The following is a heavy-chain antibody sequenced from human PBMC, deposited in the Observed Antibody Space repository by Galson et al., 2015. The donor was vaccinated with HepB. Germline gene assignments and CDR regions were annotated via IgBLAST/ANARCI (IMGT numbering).Heavy chain of an antibody. D-gene: IGHD7-27*01. CDR2: INTISITK. CDR1: CFTFSNYA. CDR3: ARGRLNGDLNY. V-gene: IGHV3-48*02. J-gene: IGHJ4*02. Sequence: SLRLSCAASCFTFSNYAMNWVRQAPGKGLEWVSYINTISITKYYADSVKGRFTISRDNAKNSLFLQMSSLRDEDTAVYYCARGRLNGDLNYWGQGTMVTVSS.